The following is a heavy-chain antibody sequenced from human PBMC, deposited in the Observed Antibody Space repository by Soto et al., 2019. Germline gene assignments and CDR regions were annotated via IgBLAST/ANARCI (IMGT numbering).Heavy chain of an antibody. V-gene: IGHV4-39*01. CDR1: TDSNNFSNSY. CDR3: ARHRIEVVWRGFDY. CDR2: SSYNGGT. J-gene: IGHJ4*02. D-gene: IGHD1-1*01. Sequence: PSETLSLTCTVFTDSNNFSNSYWGWIRQPPGEGLQWIGSSSYNGGTFFNPSLKGRVDISIDASKRQSSLQVTSVTAADSAVYYCARHRIEVVWRGFDYWGQRRPVTVSS.